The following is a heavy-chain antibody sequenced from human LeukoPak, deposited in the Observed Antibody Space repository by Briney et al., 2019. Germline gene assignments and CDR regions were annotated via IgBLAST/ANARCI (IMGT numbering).Heavy chain of an antibody. J-gene: IGHJ4*02. CDR2: INPNSGGT. V-gene: IGHV1-2*02. CDR1: GYTFTGYY. D-gene: IGHD3-9*01. Sequence: ASVKVSCKASGYTFTGYYTHWVRQAPGQGLEWMGWINPNSGGTNYAQKFQDRVSMTRDTSIRTVYMQLSRLRSDDTAVYFCARSPHILTGENFDYWGQGTLLTVSS. CDR3: ARSPHILTGENFDY.